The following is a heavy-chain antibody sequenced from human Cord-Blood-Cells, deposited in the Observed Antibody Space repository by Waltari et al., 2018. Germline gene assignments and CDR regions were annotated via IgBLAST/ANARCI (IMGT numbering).Heavy chain of an antibody. CDR3: TRGRFAIFGI. CDR2: IRSKAYGGTT. J-gene: IGHJ3*02. Sequence: EVQLVESGGGLVQPGRSLRLSCTASGFTFGDYAMSWFRQAPGKGLEWVGFIRSKAYGGTTEYAESVKGRFTISRDDSKSIAYLQMNSLKTEDTAVYYCTRGRFAIFGIWGQGTMVTVSS. V-gene: IGHV3-49*03. CDR1: GFTFGDYA. D-gene: IGHD2-2*01.